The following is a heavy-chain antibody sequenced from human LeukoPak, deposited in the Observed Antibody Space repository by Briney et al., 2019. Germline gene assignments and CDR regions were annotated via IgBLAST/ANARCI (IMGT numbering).Heavy chain of an antibody. CDR3: ARDPYSGNYGNYYYYYMDV. CDR2: ITSSSTYI. V-gene: IGHV3-21*01. J-gene: IGHJ6*03. D-gene: IGHD1-26*01. Sequence: GGSLRLSCAASGFTFNNYNMNWVRQAPGKALEWVSSITSSSTYIFYADSVKGRFTISRDNAKNSLYLQMNSLGPEDTALYYCARDPYSGNYGNYYYYYMDVWGKGTTVTISS. CDR1: GFTFNNYN.